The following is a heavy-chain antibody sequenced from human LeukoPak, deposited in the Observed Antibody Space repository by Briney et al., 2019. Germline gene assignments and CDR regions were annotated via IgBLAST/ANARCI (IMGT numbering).Heavy chain of an antibody. CDR1: GYTFTSYG. J-gene: IGHJ4*02. Sequence: ASVKVSCEASGYTFTSYGISWVRQAPGPGLEWMGWISAYNGNTNYAQKLQGRVTMTTDTSTSTAYMELRSLRSDDTAVYYCAREVPAAIFDYWGQGTLVTVSS. D-gene: IGHD2-2*01. V-gene: IGHV1-18*01. CDR2: ISAYNGNT. CDR3: AREVPAAIFDY.